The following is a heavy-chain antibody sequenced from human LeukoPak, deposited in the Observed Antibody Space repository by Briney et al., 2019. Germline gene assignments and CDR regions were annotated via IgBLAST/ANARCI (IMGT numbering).Heavy chain of an antibody. D-gene: IGHD2-2*01. CDR3: ARDINAGKYGVFFEY. Sequence: RGSLRLSCAASGFTFNSFGMHWVPQAPGKGLEWVAVIWFDGNHIFYADSVKGRFTISREESKNTLYLQMDRLRGEDTAVYYCARDINAGKYGVFFEYWGKGTRVTVSS. CDR2: IWFDGNHI. CDR1: GFTFNSFG. J-gene: IGHJ4*02. V-gene: IGHV3-33*01.